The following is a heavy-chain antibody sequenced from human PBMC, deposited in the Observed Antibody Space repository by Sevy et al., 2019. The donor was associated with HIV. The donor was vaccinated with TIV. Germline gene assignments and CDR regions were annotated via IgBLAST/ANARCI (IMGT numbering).Heavy chain of an antibody. J-gene: IGHJ4*02. CDR2: IQYDGSNK. CDR1: GFSFSSYG. V-gene: IGHV3-30*02. D-gene: IGHD2-21*01. CDR3: VKEGGGEGGDH. Sequence: GGYLRLSCAASGFSFSSYGMHWVRQAPGKGLEWMSYIQYDGSNKDYADSVKARFTISRDNSKNTLYLQMNSLRVEDTAVFYCVKEGGGEGGDHWGQGTLVTVSS.